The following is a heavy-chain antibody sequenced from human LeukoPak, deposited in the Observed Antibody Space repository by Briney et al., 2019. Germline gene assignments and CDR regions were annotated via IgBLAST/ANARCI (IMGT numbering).Heavy chain of an antibody. Sequence: GRSLRLSCAASGFTFDDYAMHWVRQAPGKGLEWVSGISWNSGSIGYADSVKGRFTISRDNAKNSLYLQMNSLRAEDTALYYCARRGSGSYSPHDAFDIWGQGTMVTVSS. CDR1: GFTFDDYA. CDR3: ARRGSGSYSPHDAFDI. CDR2: ISWNSGSI. V-gene: IGHV3-9*01. D-gene: IGHD3-10*01. J-gene: IGHJ3*02.